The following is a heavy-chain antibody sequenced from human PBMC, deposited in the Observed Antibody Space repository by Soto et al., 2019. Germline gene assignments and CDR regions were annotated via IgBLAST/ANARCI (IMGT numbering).Heavy chain of an antibody. D-gene: IGHD3-22*01. J-gene: IGHJ5*02. CDR3: ARDRYDSSGYYYDGNWFDP. Sequence: ASVKVSCKASGYTFTIYAMHWVLQAPGQRLEWMGWINAGNGNTKYSQKFQGRVTITRDTSASTAYMELSSLRSEDTAVYYCARDRYDSSGYYYDGNWFDPWGQGTLVTVSS. CDR1: GYTFTIYA. V-gene: IGHV1-3*01. CDR2: INAGNGNT.